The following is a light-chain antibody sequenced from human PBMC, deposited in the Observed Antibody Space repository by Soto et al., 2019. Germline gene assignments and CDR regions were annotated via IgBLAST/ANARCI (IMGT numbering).Light chain of an antibody. CDR2: DVS. J-gene: IGKJ1*01. CDR3: QQYNNWPRT. V-gene: IGKV1-5*01. CDR1: QSISSW. Sequence: DIEMTQSPSTLSSSVGDRFTITCRASQSISSWLAWYQQKPGKAPKLLIYDVSSLESGVPSRFSGSGSGTEFTLTISSLQSEDFAVYYCQQYNNWPRTFGQGTKVDIK.